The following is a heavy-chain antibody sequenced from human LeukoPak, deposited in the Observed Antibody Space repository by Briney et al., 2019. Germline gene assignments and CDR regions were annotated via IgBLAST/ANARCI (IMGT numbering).Heavy chain of an antibody. V-gene: IGHV3-64D*06. CDR3: VRGVTGTTGRWFDP. CDR1: GFTFSSYA. Sequence: PGRSLRLSCAASGFTFSSYAMHWVRQAPGKGLEYVSAISSNGGSTYYADSVKGRFTISRDNSKNTLYLQMSSLRAEDTAVYYCVRGVTGTTGRWFDPWGQGTLVTVSS. CDR2: ISSNGGST. J-gene: IGHJ5*02. D-gene: IGHD1-20*01.